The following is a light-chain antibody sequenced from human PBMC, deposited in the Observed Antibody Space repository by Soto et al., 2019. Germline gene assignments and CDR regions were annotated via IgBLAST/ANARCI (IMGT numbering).Light chain of an antibody. V-gene: IGKV3-11*01. Sequence: IVLTQSPATLSWSPGERATLSCRASQSVGSYLAWFQQRPGQAPRLVIHDASKRATGIPARFSGSGSGTDFSLTISGLEPEDFAVYYCQQRDNWPFTFGPGTTVDIK. CDR2: DAS. J-gene: IGKJ3*01. CDR1: QSVGSY. CDR3: QQRDNWPFT.